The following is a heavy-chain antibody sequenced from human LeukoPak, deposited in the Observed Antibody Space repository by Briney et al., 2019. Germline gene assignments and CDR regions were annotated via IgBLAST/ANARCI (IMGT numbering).Heavy chain of an antibody. CDR1: GGSYYY. V-gene: IGHV4-34*01. CDR3: ARALSSYDSSVYYP. CDR2: IHHSGST. D-gene: IGHD3-22*01. Sequence: SETLSLTCAVYGGSYYYWSWIRQPPGKGLEWIGEIHHSGSTNYNPSLKSRVTISVDTSKNQFSLKLSSVTAADTAVYYCARALSSYDSSVYYPWGQGTLVTVSS. J-gene: IGHJ5*02.